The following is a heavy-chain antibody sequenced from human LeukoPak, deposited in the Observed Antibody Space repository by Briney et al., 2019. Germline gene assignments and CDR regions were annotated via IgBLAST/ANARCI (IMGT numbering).Heavy chain of an antibody. CDR3: AFGNAFDV. V-gene: IGHV3-7*01. J-gene: IGHJ3*01. CDR2: IKPDGSET. CDR1: GLPFSISW. Sequence: GGSLRLSCAASGLPFSISWMSWFRQAPGKGLQCVGNIKPDGSETFYVDSVRGRFTISRDNARNLLFLQMNSLRVDDTAVYYCAFGNAFDVWGRGTMVTVSS. D-gene: IGHD2-15*01.